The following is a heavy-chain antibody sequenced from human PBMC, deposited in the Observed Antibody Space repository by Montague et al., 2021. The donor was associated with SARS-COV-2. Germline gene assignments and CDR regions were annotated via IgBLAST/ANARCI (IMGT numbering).Heavy chain of an antibody. Sequence: SETLSLTCAVSGGSITGFSCSWVRQPAGKGLERVGLVSISETTNYNPSPRSRITLSVYTSKNQISLNLNSVTAADTAIYYCARTPTRPLSLDSWDQGTLVTVSS. CDR1: GGSITGFS. V-gene: IGHV4-4*07. CDR2: VSISETT. CDR3: ARTPTRPLSLDS. D-gene: IGHD6-6*01. J-gene: IGHJ4*02.